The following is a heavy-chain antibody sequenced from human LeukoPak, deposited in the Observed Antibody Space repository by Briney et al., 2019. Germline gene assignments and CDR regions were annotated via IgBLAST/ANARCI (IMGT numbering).Heavy chain of an antibody. J-gene: IGHJ4*02. CDR1: GYTFTSYY. CDR3: ARVSSSGWPDY. D-gene: IGHD6-19*01. Sequence: ASVKVSCKASGYTFTSYYMHWVRQAPGQGLEWMGWINPNSGGTNYAQKFQGWVTMTRDTSISTAYMELSRLRSDDTAVYYCARVSSSGWPDYWGQGTLVTVSS. V-gene: IGHV1-2*04. CDR2: INPNSGGT.